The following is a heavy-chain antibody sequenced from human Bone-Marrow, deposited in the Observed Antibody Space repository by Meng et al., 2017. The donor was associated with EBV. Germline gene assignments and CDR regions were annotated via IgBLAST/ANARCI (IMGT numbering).Heavy chain of an antibody. D-gene: IGHD6-13*01. CDR1: GFDDFSVIW. CDR2: IKTETDDGRL. Sequence: VQLVESGGGFVKPGGSLTLTCEVSGFDDFSVIWMNWVRQAPGKGLEWVGRIKTETDDGRLDYNVHVKGRFTMSRYDTMTTIYLNMNDVISDDTGVYYCTTDEGSSRFWGQGTLVTVSS. V-gene: IGHV3-15*01. J-gene: IGHJ4*02. CDR3: TTDEGSSRF.